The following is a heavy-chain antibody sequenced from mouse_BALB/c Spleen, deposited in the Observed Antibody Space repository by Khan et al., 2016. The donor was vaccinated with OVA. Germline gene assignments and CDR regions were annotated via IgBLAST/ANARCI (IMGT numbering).Heavy chain of an antibody. CDR3: AREEALYYFDY. D-gene: IGHD3-2*02. Sequence: VQLQQSGAELVRPGASVKLSCKTSGYSFTSYWIHWVKQRSGQGLEWIARIYPGTDNTYYNEKLKDKAKLTADKSSSTAYMQLSSLISDDSAVYFCAREEALYYFDYWGQGTTLTVSS. J-gene: IGHJ2*01. CDR2: IYPGTDNT. CDR1: GYSFTSYW. V-gene: IGHV1S132*01.